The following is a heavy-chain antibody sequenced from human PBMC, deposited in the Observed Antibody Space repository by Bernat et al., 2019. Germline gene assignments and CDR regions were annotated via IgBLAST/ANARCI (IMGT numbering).Heavy chain of an antibody. CDR3: ARAGITMVRGVLDAFDI. D-gene: IGHD3-10*01. J-gene: IGHJ3*02. CDR1: GGSISSYY. V-gene: IGHV4-59*01. Sequence: QVQLQESGPGLVKPSETLSLTCTVSGGSISSYYWSWIRQPPGKGLEWIGYIYYSGSTNYNPSLKSRVTISVDTSKNQFSLKLSSVTAADTAVYYCARAGITMVRGVLDAFDIWGQGTMVTVSS. CDR2: IYYSGST.